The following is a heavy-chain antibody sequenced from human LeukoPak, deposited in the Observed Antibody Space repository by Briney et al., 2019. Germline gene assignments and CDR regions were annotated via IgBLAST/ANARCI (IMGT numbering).Heavy chain of an antibody. Sequence: ASVKVSCKASGYTFTSYDINWVRQATGQGLEWVGWMNPNSGNTGYAQKFQGRVTMTRNTSISTAYMELSSLRSEDTAVYYCARARRGSKRNYYFDYWGQGTLVTVSS. J-gene: IGHJ4*02. V-gene: IGHV1-8*01. CDR2: MNPNSGNT. D-gene: IGHD2-15*01. CDR3: ARARRGSKRNYYFDY. CDR1: GYTFTSYD.